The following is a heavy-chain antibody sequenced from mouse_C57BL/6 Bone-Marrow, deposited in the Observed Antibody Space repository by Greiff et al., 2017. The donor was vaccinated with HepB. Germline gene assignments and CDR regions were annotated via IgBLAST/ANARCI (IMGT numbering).Heavy chain of an antibody. J-gene: IGHJ2*01. CDR2: ISSGGDYI. V-gene: IGHV5-9-1*02. D-gene: IGHD2-5*01. CDR1: GFTFSSYA. CDR3: TRAIYSNFLDY. Sequence: EVNVVESGEGLVKPGGSLKLSCAASGFTFSSYAMSWVRQTPEKRLEWVAYISSGGDYIYYADTVKGRFTISRDNARNTLYLQMSSLKSEDTAMYYCTRAIYSNFLDYWGQGTTLTVSS.